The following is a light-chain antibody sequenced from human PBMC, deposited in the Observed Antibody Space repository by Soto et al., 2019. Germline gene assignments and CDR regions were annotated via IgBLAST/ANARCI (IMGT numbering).Light chain of an antibody. CDR3: QQYYSYPPVT. J-gene: IGKJ5*01. Sequence: AIRMTQSPSSFSASTGDRVTITCRASQGISSYLAWYQQKPGKAPKLLSYAASTLQSGVPSRFSGSGSGTDFTLTISCLQSEDFATYYCQQYYSYPPVTFGQGTRLEI. V-gene: IGKV1-8*01. CDR2: AAS. CDR1: QGISSY.